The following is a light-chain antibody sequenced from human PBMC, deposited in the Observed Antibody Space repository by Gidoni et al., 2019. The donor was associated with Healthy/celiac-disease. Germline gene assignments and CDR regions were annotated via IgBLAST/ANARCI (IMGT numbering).Light chain of an antibody. CDR1: QSVRNY. CDR2: DAS. Sequence: EIVLTQSPATLSLSPGERATLSCRASQSVRNYLAWYQQKRGQSPRLLIHDASSRATGIPARFSGSGSETAFTLTISSLEPEDFATYYCQQRSDWPLTFGGGTKVEIK. J-gene: IGKJ4*01. V-gene: IGKV3-11*01. CDR3: QQRSDWPLT.